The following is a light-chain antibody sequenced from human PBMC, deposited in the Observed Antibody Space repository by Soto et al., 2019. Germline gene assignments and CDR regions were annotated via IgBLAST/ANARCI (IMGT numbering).Light chain of an antibody. Sequence: QSVLTQPASVSGSPGQSITISCTGTSSGVGSYNLVSWYQQHPGKAPKLMSYEGSKRPSGVSDRFSGSKSGNTASLTISGLQAEDEADYYCCSYAGSSTVVFGGGTKLTVL. J-gene: IGLJ2*01. CDR2: EGS. V-gene: IGLV2-23*01. CDR1: SSGVGSYNL. CDR3: CSYAGSSTVV.